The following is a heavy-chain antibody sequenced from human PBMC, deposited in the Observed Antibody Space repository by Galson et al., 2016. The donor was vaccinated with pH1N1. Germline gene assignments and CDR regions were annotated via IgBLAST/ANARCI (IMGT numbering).Heavy chain of an antibody. D-gene: IGHD3-16*01. Sequence: SLRLSCAASGFSFHDYTMHWVRQSPGKGLEWVSLVNWDGTSTYYADYVRGRFTVSRDNSKDSLHLQMHSLRSEDIALYYSAKENQRGSYGIDVWGRGTTVTVSS. CDR1: GFSFHDYT. CDR2: VNWDGTST. V-gene: IGHV3-43*01. CDR3: AKENQRGSYGIDV. J-gene: IGHJ6*02.